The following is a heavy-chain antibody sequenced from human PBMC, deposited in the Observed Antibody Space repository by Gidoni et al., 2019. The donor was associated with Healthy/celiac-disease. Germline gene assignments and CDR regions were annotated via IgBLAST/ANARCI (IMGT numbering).Heavy chain of an antibody. J-gene: IGHJ2*01. CDR2: ISAYNGTT. D-gene: IGHD6-25*01. CDR1: GYTFTSYG. CDR3: ARALVRLQGGGNWYFDL. Sequence: QVQLVQSGAEVKKPGASVKVSCKASGYTFTSYGISWVRQATGQGLEWMGWISAYNGTTNYAQKLQGRVTMTTDTSTSTAYMELRSLRSDDTAVYYCARALVRLQGGGNWYFDLWGRGTLVTVSS. V-gene: IGHV1-18*01.